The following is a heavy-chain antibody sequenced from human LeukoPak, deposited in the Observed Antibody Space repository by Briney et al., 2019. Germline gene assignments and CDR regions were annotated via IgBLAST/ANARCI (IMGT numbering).Heavy chain of an antibody. D-gene: IGHD2-15*01. Sequence: GRSLRLSCAASGFTFDDYAMHWVRQAPGKGLEWVSGISWNSGSIGYADSVKGRFTISRDNAKNSLYLQMNSLRAEDTALYYCAKASGSTPIVYFDYWGQGTLVTVSS. CDR2: ISWNSGSI. V-gene: IGHV3-9*01. CDR1: GFTFDDYA. J-gene: IGHJ4*02. CDR3: AKASGSTPIVYFDY.